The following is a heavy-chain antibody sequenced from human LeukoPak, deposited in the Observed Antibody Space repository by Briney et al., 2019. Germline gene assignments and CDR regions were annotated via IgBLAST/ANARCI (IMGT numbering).Heavy chain of an antibody. Sequence: SETLSLTCTVSGGSISSGDYYWSWIRQPPGKGLEWIGEINHGGSTNYNPSLKSRVTISVDTSKNQFSLKLSSVTAADTAVYYCARGRALRHAFDIWGQGTMVTVSS. CDR3: ARGRALRHAFDI. J-gene: IGHJ3*02. CDR2: INHGGST. D-gene: IGHD2-21*02. V-gene: IGHV4-39*07. CDR1: GGSISSGDYY.